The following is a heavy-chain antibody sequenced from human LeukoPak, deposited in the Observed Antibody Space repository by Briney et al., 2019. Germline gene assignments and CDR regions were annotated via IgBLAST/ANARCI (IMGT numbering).Heavy chain of an antibody. Sequence: GGSLRLSCAASGFTLSSYSMNWVRQAPGKGLEWVSSISSSSSYIYYADSVKGRFTTSRDNAKNSLYLQMNSLRAEDTAVYYCARERLGYCSGGSCYPDYWGQGTLVTVSS. V-gene: IGHV3-21*01. J-gene: IGHJ4*02. D-gene: IGHD2-15*01. CDR2: ISSSSSYI. CDR1: GFTLSSYS. CDR3: ARERLGYCSGGSCYPDY.